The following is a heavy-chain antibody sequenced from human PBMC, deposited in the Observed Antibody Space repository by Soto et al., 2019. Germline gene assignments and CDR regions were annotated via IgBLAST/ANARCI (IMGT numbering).Heavy chain of an antibody. CDR3: ARDLIQLWPEGMDV. D-gene: IGHD5-18*01. CDR1: GASISSGVYS. V-gene: IGHV4-31*11. CDR2: IYYSGST. J-gene: IGHJ6*02. Sequence: SETLSLTCAVSGASISSGVYSWIWIRQPPGKVLEWIGYIYYSGSTYYNPSLKSRVTISVDTSKNQFSLKLSSVTAADTAVYYCARDLIQLWPEGMDVWGQGTTVTVSS.